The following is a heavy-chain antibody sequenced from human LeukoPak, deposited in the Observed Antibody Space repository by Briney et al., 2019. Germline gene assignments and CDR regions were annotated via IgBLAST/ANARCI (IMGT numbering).Heavy chain of an antibody. D-gene: IGHD4/OR15-4a*01. CDR1: GYTFTSYA. V-gene: IGHV1-18*01. J-gene: IGHJ2*01. CDR2: INLYNGNT. CDR3: ARGRRIVVLPGRGYFDL. Sequence: GASVKVSCKASGYTFTSYAITWVRQAPGQGLEWMAWINLYNGNTNYAEKVQDRVTMTTDTSTSTAYMELRSLRSDDTAMYYCARGRRIVVLPGRGYFDLWGRGTLVTVSS.